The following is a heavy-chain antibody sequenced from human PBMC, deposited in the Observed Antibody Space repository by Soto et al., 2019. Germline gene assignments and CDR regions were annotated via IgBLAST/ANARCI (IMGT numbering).Heavy chain of an antibody. CDR1: GFTFSSYS. CDR2: ISSSSSYI. V-gene: IGHV3-21*01. Sequence: SLRLSCAASGFTFSSYSMNWVRQAPGKGLEWVSSISSSSSYIYYADSVKGRFTISRDNAKNSLYLQMNSLRAEDTAVYYCASLEWLSYYYYGMDVWGQGTTVAVSS. CDR3: ASLEWLSYYYYGMDV. J-gene: IGHJ6*02. D-gene: IGHD3-3*01.